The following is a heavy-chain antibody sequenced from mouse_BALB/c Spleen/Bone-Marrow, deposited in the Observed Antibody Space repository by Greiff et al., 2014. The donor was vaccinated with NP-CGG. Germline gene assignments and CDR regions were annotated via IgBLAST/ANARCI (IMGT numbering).Heavy chain of an antibody. D-gene: IGHD2-3*01. CDR3: ASYDGSYFDV. J-gene: IGHJ1*01. CDR1: GYTFTSYY. V-gene: IGHV1S56*01. Sequence: VQVVESGPELVKPGASVRISCKASGYTFTSYYIHWVKQRPGQGLEWIGWIYPGNVNTKYNEKFKGKATLTADKSSSTAYMHLSGLTSEDSAVYFCASYDGSYFDVWGAGTTVTVSS. CDR2: IYPGNVNT.